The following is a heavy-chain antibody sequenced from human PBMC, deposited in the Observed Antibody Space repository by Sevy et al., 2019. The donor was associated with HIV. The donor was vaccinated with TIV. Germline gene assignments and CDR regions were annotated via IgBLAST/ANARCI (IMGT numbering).Heavy chain of an antibody. CDR3: AMTYYYDSSGWGNRFDP. CDR2: ISAYNGNT. D-gene: IGHD3-22*01. J-gene: IGHJ5*02. CDR1: GYTFTSYG. Sequence: ASVKVSCKASGYTFTSYGISWVRQAPGQGLEWMGWISAYNGNTNYAQKLQGRVTMTTDTSTSTAYMELRSLRSDDTAVYYCAMTYYYDSSGWGNRFDPWGQGTLVTVSS. V-gene: IGHV1-18*01.